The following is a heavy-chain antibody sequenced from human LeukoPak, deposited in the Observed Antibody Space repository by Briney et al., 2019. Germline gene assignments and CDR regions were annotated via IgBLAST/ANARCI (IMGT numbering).Heavy chain of an antibody. CDR2: IYYSGNT. Sequence: PSETLSLTCTVSGGSISSHSYYWGWIRQPPGKGLEWIGSIYYSGNTYYNPSLKSRVTISVDTSKNQFSLKLSSVTAADTAVYYCARPNWNDFHFDHWGQGTLVTVSS. CDR3: ARPNWNDFHFDH. CDR1: GGSISSHSYY. J-gene: IGHJ4*02. D-gene: IGHD1-1*01. V-gene: IGHV4-39*01.